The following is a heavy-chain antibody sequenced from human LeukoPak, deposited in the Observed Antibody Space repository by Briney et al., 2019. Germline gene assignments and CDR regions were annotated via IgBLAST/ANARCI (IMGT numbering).Heavy chain of an antibody. CDR3: ARDVGIVATIWNFDY. J-gene: IGHJ4*02. CDR2: ISAYNGNT. V-gene: IGHV1-18*01. Sequence: ASVKVSCKASGYTFTSYGISWVRQAPGQGLEWMGWISAYNGNTNYAQELQGRVTMTTDTSTSTAYMELRSLRSDDTAVYYCARDVGIVATIWNFDYWGQGTLVTVSS. D-gene: IGHD5-12*01. CDR1: GYTFTSYG.